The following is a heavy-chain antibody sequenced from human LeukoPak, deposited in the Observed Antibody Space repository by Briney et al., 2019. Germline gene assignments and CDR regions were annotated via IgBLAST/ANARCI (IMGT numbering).Heavy chain of an antibody. Sequence: SETLSLTCTVSGGSISSGSYYWSWIRQPAGKGLEWIGRIYTSGSTNYNPSLRSRVTISVDTSKNQFSLKLSSVTAADTAVYYCARVRYYDSSTVWGQRTMVTVSS. CDR3: ARVRYYDSSTV. CDR2: IYTSGST. D-gene: IGHD3-22*01. CDR1: GGSISSGSYY. J-gene: IGHJ3*01. V-gene: IGHV4-61*02.